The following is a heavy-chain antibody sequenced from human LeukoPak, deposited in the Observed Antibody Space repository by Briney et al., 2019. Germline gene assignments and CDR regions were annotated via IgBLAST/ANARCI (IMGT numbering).Heavy chain of an antibody. Sequence: GESLKISCKGSGYSFTSYWVGWVRQMPGKGLEWMGIIYPGDSDTRYSPSFQGQVTISADKSLSTAYLQWSSLKASDTAMYYCARGSGSYHTAYMNWGQGSPVTVSS. V-gene: IGHV5-51*01. CDR3: ARGSGSYHTAYMN. J-gene: IGHJ4*02. CDR2: IYPGDSDT. D-gene: IGHD1-26*01. CDR1: GYSFTSYW.